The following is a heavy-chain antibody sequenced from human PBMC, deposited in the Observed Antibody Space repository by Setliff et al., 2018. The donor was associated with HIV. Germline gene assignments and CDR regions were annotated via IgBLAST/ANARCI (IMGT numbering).Heavy chain of an antibody. CDR2: ISWNSGSI. D-gene: IGHD3-10*02. V-gene: IGHV3-9*01. J-gene: IGHJ6*02. Sequence: GGSLRLSCAASGFIYDDYGMHWVRQAPGKGPEWVAGISWNSGSIGYADSVRGRFTISRDNAKNSLYLQMNSLRADDTAVYYCARETYYYVGGLDVWGQGTTVTVSS. CDR3: ARETYYYVGGLDV. CDR1: GFIYDDYG.